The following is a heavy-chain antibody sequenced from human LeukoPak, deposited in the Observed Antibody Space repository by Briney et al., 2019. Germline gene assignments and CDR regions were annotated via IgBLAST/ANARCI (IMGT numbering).Heavy chain of an antibody. D-gene: IGHD4-11*01. CDR2: IYYSGST. V-gene: IGHV4-59*01. CDR1: GGSISSYY. Sequence: TSETLSLTCTVSGGSISSYYWSWIRQPPGKGLEWIGYIYYSGSTDYNPSLKRRVTISVDTSKNQFSPKLSSVTAADTAVYYCAREGVTKYYFDYWGQGTLVTVSS. CDR3: AREGVTKYYFDY. J-gene: IGHJ4*02.